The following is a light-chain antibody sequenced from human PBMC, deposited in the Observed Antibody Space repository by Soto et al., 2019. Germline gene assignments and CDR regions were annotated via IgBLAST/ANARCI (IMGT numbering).Light chain of an antibody. CDR1: QTISSW. Sequence: IQMTQSPSTLSGSVGDRVTITCRASQTISSWLAWYQQKPGKAPKLLIYKASTLKSGVPSRFSGSGSGTEFTLTISSLQPDEFATYYCQHYNSYSEAVGQGTKVDIK. CDR2: KAS. CDR3: QHYNSYSEA. J-gene: IGKJ1*01. V-gene: IGKV1-5*03.